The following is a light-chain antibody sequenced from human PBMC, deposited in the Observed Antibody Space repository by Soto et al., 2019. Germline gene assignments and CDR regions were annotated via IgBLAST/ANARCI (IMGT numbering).Light chain of an antibody. V-gene: IGKV3-20*01. CDR2: GAS. J-gene: IGKJ1*01. Sequence: EIVLTQSPGTLSLSPGERATLSCMASQSVSSSYLAWYQQKPGQAPRLLIYGASSRATGIPDRFSGSGSGTDFTLPMSRLEPEDFAVYYCQQYGSSPRTFGQGTKVDIK. CDR1: QSVSSSY. CDR3: QQYGSSPRT.